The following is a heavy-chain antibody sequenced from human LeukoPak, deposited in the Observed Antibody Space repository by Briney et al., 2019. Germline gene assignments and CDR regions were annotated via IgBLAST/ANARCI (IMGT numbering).Heavy chain of an antibody. CDR3: ARLHSGRYYGDAFDI. D-gene: IGHD1-26*01. Sequence: GGSLRLSCAASGFTFSSYWMHWVRQAPGKGLEWVANTKEDDSEKYYVDSVRGRFTTSRDNAKNSLYLQMNSLRAEDTAVYYCARLHSGRYYGDAFDIWGQGTMVTVSS. J-gene: IGHJ3*02. CDR1: GFTFSSYW. CDR2: TKEDDSEK. V-gene: IGHV3-7*03.